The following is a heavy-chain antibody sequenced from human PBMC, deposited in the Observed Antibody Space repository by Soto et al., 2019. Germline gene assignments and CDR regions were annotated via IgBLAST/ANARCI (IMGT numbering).Heavy chain of an antibody. J-gene: IGHJ3*02. Sequence: GGSLRLSCAASGFTLDDYAMHWVRQAPGKGLEWVSGISWNSGSIGYADSVKGRFTISRDNAKNSLYLQMNSLRAEDTALYYCAKERTHYGEFDAFDIWGQGTMVTVSS. CDR2: ISWNSGSI. CDR3: AKERTHYGEFDAFDI. V-gene: IGHV3-9*01. CDR1: GFTLDDYA. D-gene: IGHD4-17*01.